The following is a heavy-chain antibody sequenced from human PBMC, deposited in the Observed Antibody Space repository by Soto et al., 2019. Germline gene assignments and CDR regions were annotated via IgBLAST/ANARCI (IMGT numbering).Heavy chain of an antibody. J-gene: IGHJ6*02. CDR1: GGTFSSYA. CDR2: IIPIFGTA. D-gene: IGHD2-2*02. CDR3: ARDIVVVPAAIRGDYYYYCMDV. V-gene: IGHV1-69*01. Sequence: QVQLVQSGAEVKKPGSSVKVSCKASGGTFSSYAISWVRQAPGQVLEWMGGIIPIFGTANYAQKFQGRVTSTADESTSTAYMELSSLRSEDTAVYYCARDIVVVPAAIRGDYYYYCMDVWGQGTTVTVSS.